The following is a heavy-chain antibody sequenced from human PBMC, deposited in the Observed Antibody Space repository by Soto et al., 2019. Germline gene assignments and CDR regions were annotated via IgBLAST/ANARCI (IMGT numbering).Heavy chain of an antibody. D-gene: IGHD3-3*01. Sequence: PGGSLRLSCAASGFTFSSYGMHWVRQAPGKGLEWVAVIWYDGSNKYYADSVKGRFTISRDNSKNTLYLQMNSLRAEDTAVYYCARDGLGMDFWRGYYNGFFYWGQGTLVTVSS. CDR2: IWYDGSNK. CDR3: ARDGLGMDFWRGYYNGFFY. V-gene: IGHV3-33*01. J-gene: IGHJ4*02. CDR1: GFTFSSYG.